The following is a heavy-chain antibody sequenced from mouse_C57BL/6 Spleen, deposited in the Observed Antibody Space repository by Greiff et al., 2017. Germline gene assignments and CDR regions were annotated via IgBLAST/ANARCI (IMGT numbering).Heavy chain of an antibody. Sequence: EVQGVESGAELVRPGASVKLSCTASGFNIKDDYMHWVKQRPEQGLEWIGWIDPENGDTEYASKFQGKATITADTSSNTAYLQLSSLTSEDTAVYYCTTQFHWGQGTLVTVSA. CDR3: TTQFH. V-gene: IGHV14-4*01. CDR2: IDPENGDT. CDR1: GFNIKDDY. J-gene: IGHJ3*01.